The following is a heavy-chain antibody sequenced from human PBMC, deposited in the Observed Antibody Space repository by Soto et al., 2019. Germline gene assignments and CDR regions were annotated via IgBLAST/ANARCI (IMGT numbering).Heavy chain of an antibody. Sequence: GGSLRLSCAASGFTVSSNYMSWVRQAPGKGLEWVSVIYSGGSTYYADSVKGRFAISRDNSKNTLYLQMNSLRAEDTAVYYCARDRGDGYNDFDYWGQGTLVTVSS. CDR2: IYSGGST. V-gene: IGHV3-53*01. CDR1: GFTVSSNY. J-gene: IGHJ4*02. D-gene: IGHD5-12*01. CDR3: ARDRGDGYNDFDY.